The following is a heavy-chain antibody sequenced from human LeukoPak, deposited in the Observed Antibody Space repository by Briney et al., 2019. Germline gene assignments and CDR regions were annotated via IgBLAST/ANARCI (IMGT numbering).Heavy chain of an antibody. CDR2: INPNSGGT. D-gene: IGHD5-24*01. J-gene: IGHJ3*02. Sequence: ASVKVSCKASGYTFTGYYMHWVRQAPGQGLEWMGWINPNSGGTNYAQKFQGRVTMTRDTSISTAYMELSRLRSDDTAVYYCARVDGHAYDAFDIWGQGTMVTVSS. CDR3: ARVDGHAYDAFDI. CDR1: GYTFTGYY. V-gene: IGHV1-2*02.